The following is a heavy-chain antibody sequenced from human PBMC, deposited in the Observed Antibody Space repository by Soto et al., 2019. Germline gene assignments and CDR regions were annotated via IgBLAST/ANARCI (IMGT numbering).Heavy chain of an antibody. V-gene: IGHV1-18*01. D-gene: IGHD3-10*02. CDR3: ASEIVRGVGSAY. CDR2: ISTYNGNT. J-gene: IGHJ4*02. CDR1: GYTFTSYG. Sequence: QVQLVQSGAEVKKPGASVKVSCKASGYTFTSYGISWVRQAPGQGLEWMGWISTYNGNTKYAQKLQGRVTMTTDTSTSTSYTELRSMRSDDTAVFYCASEIVRGVGSAYWGKGALVTVSS.